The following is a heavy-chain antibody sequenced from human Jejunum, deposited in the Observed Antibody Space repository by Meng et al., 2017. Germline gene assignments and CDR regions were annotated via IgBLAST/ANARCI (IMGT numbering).Heavy chain of an antibody. CDR3: ANDLRVSKGYNSGWYVCENFHY. V-gene: IGHV3-23*01. J-gene: IGHJ1*01. Sequence: GGSLRLSFAASRITFKNYAMSWVRQAPGKGLEWVSTIFGSGETTYYTDSVKGRYTISRDNSMNTLNLQMNSLRVEDTAVYYCANDLRVSKGYNSGWYVCENFHYWGQGTLVTVSS. D-gene: IGHD6-19*01. CDR1: RITFKNYA. CDR2: IFGSGETT.